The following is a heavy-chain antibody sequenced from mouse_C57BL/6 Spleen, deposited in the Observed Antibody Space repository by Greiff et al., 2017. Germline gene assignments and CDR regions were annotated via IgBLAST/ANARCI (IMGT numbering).Heavy chain of an antibody. D-gene: IGHD3-1*01. Sequence: VQRVESGAELVKPGASVKISCKASGYAFSSYWMNWVKQRPGKGLEWIGQIYPGDGDTNYNGKFKGKATLTADKSSSTAYMQLSSLTSEDSAVYFCARAGRDAMDYWGQGTSVTVSS. CDR2: IYPGDGDT. V-gene: IGHV1-80*01. CDR1: GYAFSSYW. CDR3: ARAGRDAMDY. J-gene: IGHJ4*01.